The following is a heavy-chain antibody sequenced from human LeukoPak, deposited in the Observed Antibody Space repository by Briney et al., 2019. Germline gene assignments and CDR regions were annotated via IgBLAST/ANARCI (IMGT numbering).Heavy chain of an antibody. J-gene: IGHJ4*02. V-gene: IGHV4-59*01. CDR1: GGSISSYY. D-gene: IGHD3-22*01. CDR3: ARQDSSGYPFDY. Sequence: SETLCLTCTVSGGSISSYYWSWIRQPPGKGLEWIGYIYYSGSTNYNPSLKSRVTISVDTSKNQFSLKLSSVTAADTAVYYCARQDSSGYPFDYWGQGTLVTVSS. CDR2: IYYSGST.